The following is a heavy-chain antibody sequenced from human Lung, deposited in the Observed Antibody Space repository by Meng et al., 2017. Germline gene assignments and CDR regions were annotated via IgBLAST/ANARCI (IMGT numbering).Heavy chain of an antibody. CDR3: ARGPTTMAHDFDY. CDR1: GVSFSDYY. Sequence: VQVQQWGGGLLKPSETLSLTCVVSGVSFSDYYWSWIRQPPGKGLEWIGEINHSGSTNYNPSLESRATISVDTSQNNLSLKLSSVTAADSAVYYCARGPTTMAHDFDYWGQGTLVTVSS. V-gene: IGHV4-34*01. D-gene: IGHD4-11*01. CDR2: INHSGST. J-gene: IGHJ4*02.